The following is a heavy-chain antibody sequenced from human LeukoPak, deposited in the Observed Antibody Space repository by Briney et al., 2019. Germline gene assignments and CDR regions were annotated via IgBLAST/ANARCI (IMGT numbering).Heavy chain of an antibody. CDR1: GFTFSNYA. Sequence: GGSLRLSCAASGFTFSNYAMSWVRQAPGKGLVWVSAISGSGGGTFYADSVKGRFTISRDNSKNTLYLQMNSLRAEGTAVYYCAKGGYCSSTSCYVGWFDPWGQGTLVTVSS. D-gene: IGHD2-2*01. CDR3: AKGGYCSSTSCYVGWFDP. V-gene: IGHV3-23*01. CDR2: ISGSGGGT. J-gene: IGHJ5*02.